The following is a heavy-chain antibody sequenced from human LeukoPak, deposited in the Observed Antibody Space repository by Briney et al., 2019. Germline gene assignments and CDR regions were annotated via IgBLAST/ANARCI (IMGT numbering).Heavy chain of an antibody. J-gene: IGHJ4*02. CDR2: INPSGGST. CDR3: ARAPYCGGDCYYFDY. D-gene: IGHD2-21*01. CDR1: GYTFTSYY. Sequence: ASVKVSCKASGYTFTSYYMHWVRQAPGQGLEWMGIINPSGGSTSYAQKFQGRVTMTRDTSTSTVYMGLSSLRSEDTAVYYCARAPYCGGDCYYFDYWGQGTLVTVSS. V-gene: IGHV1-46*03.